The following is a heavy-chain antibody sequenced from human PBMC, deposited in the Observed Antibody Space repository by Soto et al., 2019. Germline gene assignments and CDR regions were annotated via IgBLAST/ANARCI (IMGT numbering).Heavy chain of an antibody. Sequence: PGGSLRLSCAASGFTFSDYYMSWIRQAPGKGLEWVSYISSSGSTIYYADSVKGRFTISRDNAKNSLYLQMNSLRAEDTAVYYCAKLAAAGISEIDYWGQGTLVTVS. J-gene: IGHJ4*02. CDR3: AKLAAAGISEIDY. CDR1: GFTFSDYY. CDR2: ISSSGSTI. D-gene: IGHD6-13*01. V-gene: IGHV3-11*04.